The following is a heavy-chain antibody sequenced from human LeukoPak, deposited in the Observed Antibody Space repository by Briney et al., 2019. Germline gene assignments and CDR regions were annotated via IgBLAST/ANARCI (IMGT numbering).Heavy chain of an antibody. J-gene: IGHJ4*02. V-gene: IGHV4-59*08. D-gene: IGHD5-18*01. CDR2: IYYSGST. Sequence: SETLSLTCTVSGGSISSYYWSWIRQPPGKGLEWIGYIYYSGSTYYNPSLKSRVTISIDTSKNQFSLKLTSVTAADTAVYYCARRNGYPFFDYWGQGTLVTVSS. CDR3: ARRNGYPFFDY. CDR1: GGSISSYY.